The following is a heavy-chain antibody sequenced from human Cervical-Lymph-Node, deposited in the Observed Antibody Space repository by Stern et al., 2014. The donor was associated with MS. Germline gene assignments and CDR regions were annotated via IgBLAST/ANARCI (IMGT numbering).Heavy chain of an antibody. J-gene: IGHJ5*02. CDR1: GYTFTRYA. CDR3: TRDPYGGKNWIDP. D-gene: IGHD4-23*01. Sequence: QVQLVQSGSELKKPGASVKVSCKASGYTFTRYAINWVRQAPGQGLEWMGWIDTKTGKPTYAQGFTGRFVFSMDASVTTAYLQITSLKAEDTAVYYGTRDPYGGKNWIDPWGQGTLVTVSS. CDR2: IDTKTGKP. V-gene: IGHV7-4-1*02.